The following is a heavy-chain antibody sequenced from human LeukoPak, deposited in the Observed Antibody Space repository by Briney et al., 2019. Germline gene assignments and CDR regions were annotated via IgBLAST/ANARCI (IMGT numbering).Heavy chain of an antibody. CDR1: GFTFSSYT. Sequence: GGSLRLSCAASGFTFSSYTMNWVRQAPGKGLEWVSYISTTSSTIYYADSVKGRFTISRDNAKSSLYLQMNSLRAEDTAVYYCAKGAVGTIFGVVTRMYYFDYWGQGTLVTVSS. D-gene: IGHD3-3*01. J-gene: IGHJ4*02. V-gene: IGHV3-48*01. CDR2: ISTTSSTI. CDR3: AKGAVGTIFGVVTRMYYFDY.